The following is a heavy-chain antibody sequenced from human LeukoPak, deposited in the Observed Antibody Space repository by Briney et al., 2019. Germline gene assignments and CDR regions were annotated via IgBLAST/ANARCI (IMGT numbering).Heavy chain of an antibody. D-gene: IGHD5-12*01. CDR2: INQDGSET. V-gene: IGHV3-7*01. Sequence: GGSLRLSCAASGFTFSSYWMSWVRQAPGKGLEWVANINQDGSETYYVDSVKGRFTISRDDAKKSLFLQMNSLRAEDTAVYYCASPGYSGYDYDFDYWGQGTLVTVSS. J-gene: IGHJ4*02. CDR1: GFTFSSYW. CDR3: ASPGYSGYDYDFDY.